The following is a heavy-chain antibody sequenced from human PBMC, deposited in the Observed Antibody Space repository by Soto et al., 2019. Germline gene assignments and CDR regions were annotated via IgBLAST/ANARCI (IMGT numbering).Heavy chain of an antibody. CDR1: GLTFSNYA. V-gene: IGHV3-23*01. J-gene: IGHJ5*02. D-gene: IGHD2-15*01. CDR2: ISGSGANT. CDR3: AKGLSGSSPYNGFDP. Sequence: QLLESGGGLVQPGGSLRLSCTASGLTFSNYAISWVRQTPGKGLEWVSVISGSGANTYYADSVKGRFTISRDNSKNTLYLQMNSLRAEDTAVYFCAKGLSGSSPYNGFDPWGQGTLVTVSS.